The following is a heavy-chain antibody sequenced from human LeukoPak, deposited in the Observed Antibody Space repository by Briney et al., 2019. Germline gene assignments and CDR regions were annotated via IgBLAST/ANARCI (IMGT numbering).Heavy chain of an antibody. Sequence: PGGSLRLSCTASGFTVNNNYMSWVRQAPGKGLEWVSDMYSGGSTYYADSVKGRFTTSRDNSKNKLYLQMSSLRAEDTAVYYCARDQEPYLDMITYSCDYWGQGTLVTVSS. V-gene: IGHV3-66*02. CDR1: GFTVNNNY. J-gene: IGHJ4*02. D-gene: IGHD3-16*01. CDR2: MYSGGST. CDR3: ARDQEPYLDMITYSCDY.